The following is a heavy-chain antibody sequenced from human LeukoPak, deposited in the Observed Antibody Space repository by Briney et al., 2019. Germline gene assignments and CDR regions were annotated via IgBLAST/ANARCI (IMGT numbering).Heavy chain of an antibody. D-gene: IGHD1-26*01. CDR3: ARIPQEEGATNY. CDR2: IKQDGSEK. V-gene: IGHV3-7*01. Sequence: GGSLRLSCEGSGFTFSSFWMSWVRQAPGKGLEWVANIKQDGSEKNYVDSVKGRFTISRDNAKNSLYLQMNSLRAEDTAVYYCARIPQEEGATNYWGQGTLVTVSS. CDR1: GFTFSSFW. J-gene: IGHJ4*02.